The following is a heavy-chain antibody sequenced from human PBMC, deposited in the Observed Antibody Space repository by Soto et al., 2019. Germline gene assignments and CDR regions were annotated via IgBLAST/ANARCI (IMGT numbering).Heavy chain of an antibody. CDR2: IGGIGAGT. Sequence: EVQLLESGGGLVQPGGSLRLSCAASGFTFSSYAMSWVRQAPGKGLEWVSGIGGIGAGTNYAYFVKGRFTISRDNSKNTLYLQMSSLRAEDTAVYYCARGGGIAVAGPHLDYWGQGTLVTVSS. V-gene: IGHV3-23*01. J-gene: IGHJ4*02. D-gene: IGHD6-19*01. CDR3: ARGGGIAVAGPHLDY. CDR1: GFTFSSYA.